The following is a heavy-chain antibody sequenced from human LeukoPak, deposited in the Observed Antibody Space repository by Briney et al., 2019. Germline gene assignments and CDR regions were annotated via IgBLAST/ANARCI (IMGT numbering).Heavy chain of an antibody. CDR1: GYTFTSSA. J-gene: IGHJ4*02. CDR3: ATDLKKGDSGCFDY. D-gene: IGHD6-19*01. Sequence: GASVKVSCKASGYTFTSSALNWVRQAPGQGLEWMGWINTNTGNPTYAQGFTGRFVFSLDTSVSTAYLHISSLEAEDTAIYYCATDLKKGDSGCFDYRGQGTLVTVSS. V-gene: IGHV7-4-1*02. CDR2: INTNTGNP.